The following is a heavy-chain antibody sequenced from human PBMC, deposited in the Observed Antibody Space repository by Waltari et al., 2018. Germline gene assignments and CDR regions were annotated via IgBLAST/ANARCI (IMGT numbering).Heavy chain of an antibody. CDR2: IYHSEKT. CDR3: AADRGVGLYFDY. V-gene: IGHV4-4*02. J-gene: IGHJ4*02. Sequence: QVQLKESAPGLVKPSGTLSPICAVSGDSISSKYWWSWVRQSPGKGLEWIGEIYHSEKTYYNPSLKSRVTISVDKSKNQFSLNLSSVTAADTAVYYCAADRGVGLYFDYWGKGTLVTVSS. CDR1: GDSISSKYW. D-gene: IGHD2-8*02.